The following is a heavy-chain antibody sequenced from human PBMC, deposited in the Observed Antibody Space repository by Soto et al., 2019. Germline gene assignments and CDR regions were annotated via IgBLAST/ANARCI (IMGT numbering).Heavy chain of an antibody. D-gene: IGHD3-3*01. J-gene: IGHJ4*02. Sequence: ESGGGLVQPGGSLRLSCAASGFTFSHQYMDWVRQAPGKGLEWVGRSRNKASGYTTEYAASVKGRFTISRDDSRNSLYLQMNNLKTEDTAVYYCARSGSDYFDYWGQGTLVTVSS. CDR1: GFTFSHQY. V-gene: IGHV3-72*01. CDR2: SRNKASGYTT. CDR3: ARSGSDYFDY.